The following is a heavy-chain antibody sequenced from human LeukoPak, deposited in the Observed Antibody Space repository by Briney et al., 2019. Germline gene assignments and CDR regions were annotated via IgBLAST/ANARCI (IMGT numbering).Heavy chain of an antibody. CDR2: IYYSGST. CDR3: ARGGARAYYYCMDV. V-gene: IGHV4-59*01. CDR1: GGSISSYY. D-gene: IGHD6-25*01. J-gene: IGHJ6*02. Sequence: SETLSLTCTVSGGSISSYYWSWIRQPPGKGLEWIGYIYYSGSTNYNPSLKSRVTISVDTSKNQFSLKLSSVTAADTAVYYCARGGARAYYYCMDVWGQGTTVTVSS.